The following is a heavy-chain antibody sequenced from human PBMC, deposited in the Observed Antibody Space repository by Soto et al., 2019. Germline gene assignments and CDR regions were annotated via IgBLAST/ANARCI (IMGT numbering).Heavy chain of an antibody. D-gene: IGHD3-22*01. CDR1: GFTFSDYY. Sequence: QVQLVESGGNLVKPGGSLRLSCAGSGFTFSDYYMSWIRQAPGKGLEWVPYISSSGNIIYYADSVKGRFTISRDNAKNSLYLQMNSLRAEDTAVYYCARDLGYYASDGYFAYWGQGTLVTVSS. CDR2: ISSSGNII. V-gene: IGHV3-11*01. J-gene: IGHJ4*02. CDR3: ARDLGYYASDGYFAY.